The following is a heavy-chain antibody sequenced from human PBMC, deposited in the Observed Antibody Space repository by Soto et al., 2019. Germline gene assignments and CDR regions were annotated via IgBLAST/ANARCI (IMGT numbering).Heavy chain of an antibody. J-gene: IGHJ5*02. V-gene: IGHV4-31*03. Sequence: PSETLSLTCTVSGGSISSGGYYWSWIRQHPGKGLEWIGYIYYSGSTYYNPSLKSRVTISVDTSKNQFSLKLSSVTAADTAVYYCARAHMITFGGVIALNWFDPWGQGTLVTVSS. CDR2: IYYSGST. D-gene: IGHD3-16*02. CDR3: ARAHMITFGGVIALNWFDP. CDR1: GGSISSGGYY.